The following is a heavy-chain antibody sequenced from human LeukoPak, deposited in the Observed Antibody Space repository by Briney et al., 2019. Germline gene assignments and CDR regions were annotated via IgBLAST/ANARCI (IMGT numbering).Heavy chain of an antibody. D-gene: IGHD6-19*01. Sequence: GRSLKLSCAASGFTFNYAMHWVRQAPGKGLEWVAVISYDGDKKHYADSVKGRFTISRDNSKNTLYLQMNSLRAEDTAAYYCARVGSGWGLDYWGQGTLVTVSS. CDR3: ARVGSGWGLDY. V-gene: IGHV3-30-3*01. J-gene: IGHJ4*02. CDR2: ISYDGDKK. CDR1: GFTFNYA.